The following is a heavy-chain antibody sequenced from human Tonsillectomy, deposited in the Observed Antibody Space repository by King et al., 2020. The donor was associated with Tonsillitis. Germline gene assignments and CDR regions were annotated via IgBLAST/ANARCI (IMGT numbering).Heavy chain of an antibody. CDR1: GYSFSSYW. V-gene: IGHV5-51*01. Sequence: VQLVESGAEVKKPGGSLKISCKGSGYSFSSYWIDWVRQMPGKGLEWMGTINHGDSDTRYSPSFQGQVTISADKSINTAYLQWSSLKASDTPIYYCAIHREQWLGPIAYWGQGTLVTVSS. CDR3: AIHREQWLGPIAY. J-gene: IGHJ4*02. D-gene: IGHD6-19*01. CDR2: INHGDSDT.